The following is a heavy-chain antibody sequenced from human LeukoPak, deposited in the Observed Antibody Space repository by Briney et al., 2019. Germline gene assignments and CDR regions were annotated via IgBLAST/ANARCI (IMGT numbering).Heavy chain of an antibody. D-gene: IGHD3-22*01. CDR2: FDPEDGET. CDR3: ANALPDYYDSSGYYFDY. Sequence: GASVKVSCKVPGYTLTELSMHWVRQAPGKGLEWMGGFDPEDGETIYAQKFQGRVTMTEDTSTDTAYMELSSLRSEDTAVYYCANALPDYYDSSGYYFDYWGQGTLVTVSS. J-gene: IGHJ4*02. V-gene: IGHV1-24*01. CDR1: GYTLTELS.